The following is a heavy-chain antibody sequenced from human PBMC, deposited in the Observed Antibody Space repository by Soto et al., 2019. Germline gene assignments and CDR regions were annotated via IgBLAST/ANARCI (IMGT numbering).Heavy chain of an antibody. D-gene: IGHD5-18*01. CDR1: GFTFSSYA. V-gene: IGHV3-30-3*01. Sequence: QVQLVESGGGVVQPGRSLRLSCAASGFTFSSYAMHWVRQAPGKGLEWVAVISYDGSNKYYADSVKGRFTISRDNSKNSRYLQMNSLRAEDTAVYDCARVLLEMDTSTPHVYWGQGTLVTVSS. CDR3: ARVLLEMDTSTPHVY. J-gene: IGHJ4*02. CDR2: ISYDGSNK.